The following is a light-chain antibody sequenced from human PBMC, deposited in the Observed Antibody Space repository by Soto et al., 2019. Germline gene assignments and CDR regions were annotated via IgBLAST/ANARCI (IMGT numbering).Light chain of an antibody. CDR2: AAS. CDR1: QTVRRNS. V-gene: IGKV3-20*01. Sequence: EILLTQSPGTLSLSPGERATLSCRASQTVRRNSLAWYQQKPGQAPRLLMFAASSRATGIPDRFSGSGSGADFSLTISRLEPEDVAVYYCQQYGGSPRTFGQGTRVEIK. CDR3: QQYGGSPRT. J-gene: IGKJ1*01.